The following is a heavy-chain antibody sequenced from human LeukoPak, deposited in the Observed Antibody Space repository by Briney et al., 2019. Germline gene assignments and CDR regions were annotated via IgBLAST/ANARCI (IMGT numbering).Heavy chain of an antibody. CDR2: ISSSGSTI. Sequence: GGSLRLSCAASGFTFSDYYMSWIRQAPGKGLEWVSYISSSGSTIYYADSEKGRFTISRDNAKNSLYLQMNSLRAEDTAVHYCARAYCSSTSCSSSGYSYGYLGTDYWGQGTLVTVSS. V-gene: IGHV3-11*01. CDR3: ARAYCSSTSCSSSGYSYGYLGTDY. D-gene: IGHD2-2*01. CDR1: GFTFSDYY. J-gene: IGHJ4*02.